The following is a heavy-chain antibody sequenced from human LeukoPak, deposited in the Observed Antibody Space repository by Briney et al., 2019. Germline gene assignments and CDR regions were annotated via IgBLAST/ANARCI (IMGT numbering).Heavy chain of an antibody. D-gene: IGHD1-1*01. CDR1: GFTFSDSY. CDR2: ISGNSGDT. J-gene: IGHJ4*02. CDR3: ARDPRTVRI. Sequence: GGSLRLSCAASGFTFSDSYMTWVRQAPGKGLEWLSYISGNSGDTNYADSVKGRFTISRDNAKNSLYLQMNSLRVEDTAVYYCARDPRTVRIWGQGTLVTVSS. V-gene: IGHV3-11*06.